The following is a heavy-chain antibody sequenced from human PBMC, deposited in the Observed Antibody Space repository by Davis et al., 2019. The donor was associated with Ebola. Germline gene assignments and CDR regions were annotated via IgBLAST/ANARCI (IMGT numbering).Heavy chain of an antibody. CDR3: GTSSGYYYDYYYYGMDV. V-gene: IGHV1-2*04. D-gene: IGHD3-22*01. CDR1: GYTFTGYY. CDR2: INPNSGGT. J-gene: IGHJ6*02. Sequence: ASVKVSCKASGYTFTGYYMHWVRQAPGQGLEWMGWINPNSGGTNYAQKFQGWVTMTRDTSISTAYLELSRLRSDDTAVYYCGTSSGYYYDYYYYGMDVWGQGTTVTVSS.